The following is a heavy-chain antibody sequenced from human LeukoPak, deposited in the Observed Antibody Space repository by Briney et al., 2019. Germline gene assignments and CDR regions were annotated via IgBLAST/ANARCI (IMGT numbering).Heavy chain of an antibody. D-gene: IGHD1-1*01. V-gene: IGHV4-59*01. CDR2: IYYSGST. CDR1: GGSISSYY. CDR3: ARGDPGRGWFDP. Sequence: SETLSLTCTVSGGSISSYYWSWIRQPPGKGLEWIGYIYYSGSTNYNPSLKSRVTISVDTSKNQFSLKLSSVTAADTAVYYCARGDPGRGWFDPWGQGTLDTVSS. J-gene: IGHJ5*02.